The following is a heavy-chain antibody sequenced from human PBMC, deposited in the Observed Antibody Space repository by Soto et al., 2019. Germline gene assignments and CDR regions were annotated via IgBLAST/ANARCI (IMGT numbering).Heavy chain of an antibody. V-gene: IGHV3-11*06. CDR2: ISTNSSHT. CDR3: AKTQYCSGGSCYYYYYGMDV. D-gene: IGHD2-15*01. Sequence: GGSLRLSCAASGFRFSDYYIYMSWIRQAPGKGLEWFSYISTNSSHTNYADSVKGRFTISRDNAKNTLYLQMNSLRAEDTAVYYCAKTQYCSGGSCYYYYYGMDVWGQGTTVTVSS. J-gene: IGHJ6*02. CDR1: GFRFSDYY.